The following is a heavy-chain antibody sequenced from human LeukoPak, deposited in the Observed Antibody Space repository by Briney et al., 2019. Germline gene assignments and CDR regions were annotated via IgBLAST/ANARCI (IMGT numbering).Heavy chain of an antibody. D-gene: IGHD6-19*01. CDR1: GYSLTELS. Sequence: ASVKVSCKLSGYSLTELSMHWVRQAPGKGLEWVGGFDPEDGETIYAQQFHGRVTMTEDTSTDTAYMELSSLRTEDTAVYYCATDSGQWLVPYYFDYWGQGTLVTVSS. CDR2: FDPEDGET. J-gene: IGHJ4*02. CDR3: ATDSGQWLVPYYFDY. V-gene: IGHV1-24*01.